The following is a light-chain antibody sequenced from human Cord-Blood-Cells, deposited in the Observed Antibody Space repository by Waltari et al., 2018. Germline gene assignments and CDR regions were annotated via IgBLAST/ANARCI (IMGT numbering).Light chain of an antibody. CDR1: QSVSSN. CDR2: GAS. CDR3: QQYNNWLT. J-gene: IGKJ2*01. Sequence: EIVMTQSPATLSVSPGARATLSCRASQSVSSNFAWYQQNPGQAPRLRIYGASTRATGIPARFSGSGSGTEFTLTISSLQSEDFAVYYCQQYNNWLTFGQGTKLEIK. V-gene: IGKV3-15*01.